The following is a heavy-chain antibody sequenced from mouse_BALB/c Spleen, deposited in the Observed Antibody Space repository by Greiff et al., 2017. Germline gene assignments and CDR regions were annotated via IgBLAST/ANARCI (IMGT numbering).Heavy chain of an antibody. Sequence: VQLQQPGAELVKPGASVKMSCKASGYTFTSYWMHWVKQRPGQGLEWIGTIDPSDSYTNYNQKFKGKATLTVDTSSSTAYMQLSSLTSEDSAVYYGTRGSYYGNYDAMDYWGQGTSVTVSS. D-gene: IGHD2-10*01. CDR2: IDPSDSYT. J-gene: IGHJ4*01. CDR3: TRGSYYGNYDAMDY. V-gene: IGHV1S127*01. CDR1: GYTFTSYW.